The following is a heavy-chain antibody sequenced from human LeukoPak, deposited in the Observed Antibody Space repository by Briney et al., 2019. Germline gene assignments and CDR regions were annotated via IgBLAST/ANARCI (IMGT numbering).Heavy chain of an antibody. D-gene: IGHD3-22*01. CDR2: ISSGSTYI. Sequence: GGSLRLSCAASEFTFNSYSFNWIRQPPGGRLEWVSSISSGSTYIYYSDSVKGRFSVSRDNAKNSLFLQMNNLRAEDTAVYYCVRDPLYYDAAGSDDYWGQGTLVTVSS. J-gene: IGHJ4*02. CDR1: EFTFNSYS. V-gene: IGHV3-21*01. CDR3: VRDPLYYDAAGSDDY.